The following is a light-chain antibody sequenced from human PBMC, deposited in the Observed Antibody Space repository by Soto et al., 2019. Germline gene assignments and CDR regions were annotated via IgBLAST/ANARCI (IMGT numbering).Light chain of an antibody. J-gene: IGLJ2*01. CDR3: ASWDDRLGAVI. Sequence: QSALTQPASVSGSPGQSITISCTGSSSAVGSYRLVSWYQHHPGKVPKLIIYEGSKRPSGVSNRFSGSEPGNTASLTISGLQAEDEADYYCASWDDRLGAVIFGGGTKLTVL. CDR2: EGS. CDR1: SSAVGSYRL. V-gene: IGLV2-23*01.